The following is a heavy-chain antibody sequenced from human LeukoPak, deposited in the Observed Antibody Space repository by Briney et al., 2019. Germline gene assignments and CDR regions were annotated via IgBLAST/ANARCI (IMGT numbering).Heavy chain of an antibody. CDR1: GFTFSSYS. D-gene: IGHD2-21*02. CDR2: ISSSSSYI. J-gene: IGHJ4*02. V-gene: IGHV3-21*04. Sequence: GGSLRLSCAASGFTFSSYSMSWVRQAPGKGLEWVSSISSSSSYIYYADSVTGRFTISRDHDKNSLYLQMNSLRAEDRAVYYCARFGAYCGGDCYEPENWGQGTLVTASS. CDR3: ARFGAYCGGDCYEPEN.